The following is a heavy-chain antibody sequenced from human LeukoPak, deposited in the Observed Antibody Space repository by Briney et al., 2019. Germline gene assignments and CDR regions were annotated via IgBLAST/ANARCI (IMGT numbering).Heavy chain of an antibody. CDR3: ARDSIHYDILTGYYSSNWFDP. D-gene: IGHD3-9*01. CDR2: IYHSGST. V-gene: IGHV4-30-2*01. Sequence: SETLSLTCAVSGGSISSGGYSWSWIRQPPGKGLEWIGYIYHSGSTYYNPSLKSRVTISVDRSKNQFSLKLSSVTAADTAVYYCARDSIHYDILTGYYSSNWFDPWGQGTLVTASS. J-gene: IGHJ5*02. CDR1: GGSISSGGYS.